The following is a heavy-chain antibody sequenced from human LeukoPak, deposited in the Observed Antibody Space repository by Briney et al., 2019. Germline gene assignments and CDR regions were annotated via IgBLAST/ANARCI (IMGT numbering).Heavy chain of an antibody. Sequence: GGSLRLSCAASGFTFKNYAMTWVRQAPGKGLEWVSAITNGVTTYYADSVKGRFTISRDNSNNTLYLQMNSLRAEDTALYYCAKDRSLTLPTFERSGYYYYWGQGTLVTVSS. J-gene: IGHJ4*02. CDR1: GFTFKNYA. CDR2: ITNGVTT. D-gene: IGHD3-22*01. CDR3: AKDRSLTLPTFERSGYYYY. V-gene: IGHV3-23*01.